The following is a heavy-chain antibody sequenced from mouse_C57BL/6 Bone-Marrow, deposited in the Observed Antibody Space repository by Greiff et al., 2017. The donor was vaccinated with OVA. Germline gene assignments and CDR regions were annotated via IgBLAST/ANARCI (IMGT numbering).Heavy chain of an antibody. V-gene: IGHV1-64*01. CDR2: INPNSGST. CDR1: GYTFTSYW. J-gene: IGHJ2*01. D-gene: IGHD2-1*01. Sequence: QVQLQQPGAELVKPGASVKLSCKASGYTFTSYWMHWVKQRPGQGLEWIGMINPNSGSTNYNEKFKSKATLTVDKSSSTAYMQLSSLTSEDSAVYYCAREGIYYGYFDYWGQGTTLTVSS. CDR3: AREGIYYGYFDY.